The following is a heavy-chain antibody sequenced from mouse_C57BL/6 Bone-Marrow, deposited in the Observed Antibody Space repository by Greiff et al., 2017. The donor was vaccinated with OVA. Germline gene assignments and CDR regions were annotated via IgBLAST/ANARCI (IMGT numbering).Heavy chain of an antibody. D-gene: IGHD2-2*01. Sequence: VQLQQPGPELVKPGASVKISCKASGYTFTDYYMNWVKQSPGKSLEWIGDINPNNGGTSYNQKFKGKATLTVDKSSSTAYMQLRSLTSEDSAVYYCASPLGYHDSSSWYLDVWGTGTTVTVTA. CDR1: GYTFTDYY. J-gene: IGHJ1*03. CDR2: INPNNGGT. V-gene: IGHV1-26*01. CDR3: ASPLGYHDSSSWYLDV.